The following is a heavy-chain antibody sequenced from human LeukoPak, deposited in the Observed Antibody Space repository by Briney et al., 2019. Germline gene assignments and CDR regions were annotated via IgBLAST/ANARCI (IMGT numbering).Heavy chain of an antibody. CDR3: ARSIAVAGTDDY. V-gene: IGHV3-21*01. J-gene: IGHJ4*02. D-gene: IGHD6-19*01. CDR2: ISSSSSYI. Sequence: GGSLRLSCAASGFTFSSYSMNWVRQAPGKGLEWVSSISSSSSYIYYADSVKGRFTISGDNAKNSLYLQMNSLRAEDTAVYYCARSIAVAGTDDYWGQGTLVTVSS. CDR1: GFTFSSYS.